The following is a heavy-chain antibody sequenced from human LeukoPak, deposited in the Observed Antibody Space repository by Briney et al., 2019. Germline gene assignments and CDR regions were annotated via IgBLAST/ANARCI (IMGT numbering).Heavy chain of an antibody. Sequence: SEILSLTCTVSGDSIYTYYWNWIRQPPGKGLEWIGHVYYTGITNDNPSLKSRVTISVDSSKNQFSLKLTSVTAADTAVYYCARGNGRYLTYWGQGTLVTVSS. CDR1: GDSIYTYY. V-gene: IGHV4-59*01. J-gene: IGHJ4*02. D-gene: IGHD4-23*01. CDR3: ARGNGRYLTY. CDR2: VYYTGIT.